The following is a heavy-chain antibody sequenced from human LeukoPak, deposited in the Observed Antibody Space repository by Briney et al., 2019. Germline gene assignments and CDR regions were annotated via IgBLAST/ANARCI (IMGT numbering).Heavy chain of an antibody. CDR2: IYYSGST. Sequence: PSETLSLTCTVSGGSISSYYWSWLRQPPGKGLEWIGYIYYSGSTNYNPSLKSRVTISVDTSKNQFSLKLSSVTAADTAVYYCARVRGITIFGVVRPDAFDIWGQGTMVTVSS. D-gene: IGHD3-3*01. J-gene: IGHJ3*02. V-gene: IGHV4-59*01. CDR1: GGSISSYY. CDR3: ARVRGITIFGVVRPDAFDI.